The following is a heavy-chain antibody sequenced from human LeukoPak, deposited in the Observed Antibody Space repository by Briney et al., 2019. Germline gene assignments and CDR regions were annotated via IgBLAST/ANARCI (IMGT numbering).Heavy chain of an antibody. V-gene: IGHV1-69*05. CDR1: GGTFSSYA. CDR3: ASPSSSRSTYYYYYMDV. CDR2: IIPIFGTA. D-gene: IGHD6-6*01. Sequence: ASVKVSCKASGGTFSSYAISWVRQAPGQGLEWMGGIIPIFGTANYAQKFQGRVTITTDESTSTAYMELSSLRSEDTAVYYCASPSSSRSTYYYYYMDVWGKGTTVTVSS. J-gene: IGHJ6*03.